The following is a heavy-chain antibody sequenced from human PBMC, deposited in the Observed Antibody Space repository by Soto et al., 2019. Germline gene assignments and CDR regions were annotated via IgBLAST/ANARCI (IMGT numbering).Heavy chain of an antibody. Sequence: PGGSLRLSCAASGFTFSSYWMHWVRQAPGKGLVWVSRINSEGTGTIYADSVKGRFTISRDNAKNTLYLQMNSLRAEDTAVYYCVRDYDSSGYNSAYWGQGTTVTVSS. CDR2: INSEGTGT. D-gene: IGHD3-22*01. CDR1: GFTFSSYW. V-gene: IGHV3-74*01. CDR3: VRDYDSSGYNSAY. J-gene: IGHJ4*02.